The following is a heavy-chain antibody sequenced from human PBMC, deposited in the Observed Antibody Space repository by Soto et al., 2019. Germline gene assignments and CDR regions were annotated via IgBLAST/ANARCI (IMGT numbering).Heavy chain of an antibody. Sequence: QVQLVESGGGVVQPGRSLRLSCAASGFTFSSYGMHWVRQAPGKGLEWVAVISYDGRNKYYADSVKGRFTISRDNSKNTLYLQMNSLRAEDTAVYYCAKEVSSGWYLYYFDYWGQGTLVTVSS. D-gene: IGHD6-19*01. CDR1: GFTFSSYG. J-gene: IGHJ4*02. V-gene: IGHV3-30*18. CDR3: AKEVSSGWYLYYFDY. CDR2: ISYDGRNK.